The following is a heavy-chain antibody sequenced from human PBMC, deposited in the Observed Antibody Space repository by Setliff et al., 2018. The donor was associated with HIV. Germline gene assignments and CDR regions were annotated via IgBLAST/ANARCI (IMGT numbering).Heavy chain of an antibody. CDR2: ISYDGINK. CDR3: ARERFRVLEWLPLDY. Sequence: GGSLRLSCAASGFTFSPYWMHWVRQAPGKGLVWVAVISYDGINKYYADSVKGRFTISRDNSKNTLYLQMNSLRAEDTAVYYGARERFRVLEWLPLDYWGQGTLVTVSS. CDR1: GFTFSPYW. V-gene: IGHV3-30*03. D-gene: IGHD3-3*01. J-gene: IGHJ4*02.